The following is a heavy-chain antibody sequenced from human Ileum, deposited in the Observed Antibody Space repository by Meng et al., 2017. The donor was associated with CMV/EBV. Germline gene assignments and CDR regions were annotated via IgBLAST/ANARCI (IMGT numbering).Heavy chain of an antibody. D-gene: IGHD2-8*01. CDR3: TRDGTTTNERGYTY. V-gene: IGHV1-2*02. Sequence: VQLGQSGAEVTKPGASMKVACKASGYSFTVYYIHWVRQAPGKGPELMGWINTNTGVTKYEHKFQGRVTLTRDTSISTTYMEFNGLTSDDTAVYYCTRDGTTTNERGYTYWGQGTLVTVSS. J-gene: IGHJ4*02. CDR2: INTNTGVT. CDR1: GYSFTVYY.